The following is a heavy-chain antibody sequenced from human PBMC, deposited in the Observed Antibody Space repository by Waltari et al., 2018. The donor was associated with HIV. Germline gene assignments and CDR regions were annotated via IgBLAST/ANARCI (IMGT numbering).Heavy chain of an antibody. CDR2: IRSKAYGGTT. V-gene: IGHV3-49*03. Sequence: ELQLVESGGGLVQPGRSLRLSCTASGFTFGDHTLSWFRQAPGKGLEWIGFIRSKAYGGTTEYAASVKGRFTISRDDSKSIAYLQMNSLKTEDTAVYYCTLTHHGSGGRSWGQGTLVTVSS. CDR3: TLTHHGSGGRS. CDR1: GFTFGDHT. J-gene: IGHJ5*02. D-gene: IGHD3-10*01.